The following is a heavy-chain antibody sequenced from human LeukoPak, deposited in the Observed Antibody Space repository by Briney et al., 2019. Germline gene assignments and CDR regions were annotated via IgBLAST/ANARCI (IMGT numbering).Heavy chain of an antibody. D-gene: IGHD2-2*02. Sequence: PGGSLRLSCAASGFTFSSYWMIWVRQAPGKGLEWVANIKQDGSEKYYVDSVKGRFTISRDNAKNSLYLQMNSLRAEDTAVYYCARDAEVVPAAIDYFDYWGQGTLVTVSS. J-gene: IGHJ4*02. CDR1: GFTFSSYW. V-gene: IGHV3-7*01. CDR3: ARDAEVVPAAIDYFDY. CDR2: IKQDGSEK.